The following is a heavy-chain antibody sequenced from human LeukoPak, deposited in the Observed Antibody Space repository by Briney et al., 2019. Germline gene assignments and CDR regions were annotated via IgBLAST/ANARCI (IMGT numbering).Heavy chain of an antibody. V-gene: IGHV3-7*03. CDR1: GFTFSSYS. D-gene: IGHD3-16*02. CDR2: IKQDGSEK. Sequence: GGSLRLSCAASGFTFSSYSMNWVRQAPGKGLEWVANIKQDGSEKYYVDSVRGRFTISRDNAKNSLYLQMNSLRAEDTAVYYCARSYDYVWGSYRYPFDYWGQGTLVTVSS. J-gene: IGHJ4*02. CDR3: ARSYDYVWGSYRYPFDY.